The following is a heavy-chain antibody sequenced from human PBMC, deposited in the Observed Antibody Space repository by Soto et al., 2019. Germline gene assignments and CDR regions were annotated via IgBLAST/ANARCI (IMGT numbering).Heavy chain of an antibody. V-gene: IGHV1-69*01. J-gene: IGHJ4*02. CDR1: GGTFSSYA. CDR2: IIPIFGTA. CDR3: ARDLEGNNLRSPPCY. D-gene: IGHD1-1*01. Sequence: QVQLVQSGAEVKKPGSSVKVSCKASGGTFSSYAISWVRQAPGQGLEWVGGIIPIFGTANYAQKFQGRVTITADESTSTAYMELSSLRSEDTAVYYCARDLEGNNLRSPPCYWGQGTLVTVSS.